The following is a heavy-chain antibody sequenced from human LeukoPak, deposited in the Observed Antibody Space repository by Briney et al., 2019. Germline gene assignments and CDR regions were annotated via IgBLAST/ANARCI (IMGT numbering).Heavy chain of an antibody. J-gene: IGHJ4*02. CDR2: INHSGST. CDR3: ARGGLTMRTFDY. CDR1: GGSFSGYY. D-gene: IGHD4/OR15-4a*01. Sequence: SETLSLTCAVYGGSFSGYYWSWIRQPPGKGLEWIGEINHSGSTNYNPSLKSRVTISVDTSKNQFSLKLSSVTAADTAVYYRARGGLTMRTFDYWGQGTLVTVSS. V-gene: IGHV4-34*01.